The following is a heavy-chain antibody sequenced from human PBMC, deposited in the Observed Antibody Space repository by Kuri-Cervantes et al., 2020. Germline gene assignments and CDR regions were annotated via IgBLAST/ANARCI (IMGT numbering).Heavy chain of an antibody. CDR3: ARGVTMIAHAFDI. CDR2: IIPIFGTA. CDR1: GYTFTSYA. Sequence: SVKVSCKASGYTFTSYAMNWVRQAPGQGLEWMGGIIPIFGTANYAQKFQGRVTITADESTSTAYMELSSLRSEDTAVYYCARGVTMIAHAFDIWGQGTMVTVSS. V-gene: IGHV1-69*13. J-gene: IGHJ3*02. D-gene: IGHD3-22*01.